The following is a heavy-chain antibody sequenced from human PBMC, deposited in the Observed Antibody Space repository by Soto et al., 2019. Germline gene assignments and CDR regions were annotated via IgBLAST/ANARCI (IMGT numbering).Heavy chain of an antibody. J-gene: IGHJ5*02. CDR1: GGPISSGGYY. D-gene: IGHD4-17*01. CDR2: IFYSGAT. V-gene: IGHV4-31*03. Sequence: QVQLQESGPGLVTPSQALSLTCSVSGGPISSGGYYWSWIRQHPGKGLEWIGYIFYSGATYYNPSLKSRSFISVDTSKNQFSLRLSSVTAADTAVYYCARVQPYDYGAKSGWFDPWGQGTLVTVSA. CDR3: ARVQPYDYGAKSGWFDP.